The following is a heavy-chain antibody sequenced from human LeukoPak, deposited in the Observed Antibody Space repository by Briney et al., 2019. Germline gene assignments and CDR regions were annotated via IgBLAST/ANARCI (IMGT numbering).Heavy chain of an antibody. J-gene: IGHJ4*02. CDR1: GGTFSSYA. V-gene: IGHV1-69*13. CDR2: IIPIFGTA. D-gene: IGHD3-22*01. Sequence: SVKVSCKASGGTFSSYAISWVRQAPGQGLEWMGGIIPIFGTANYAQKFQGRVTITADESTSTAYMELSSLRSEDTAVYYCARDEDSSGYFDYWGQGTLVTVSS. CDR3: ARDEDSSGYFDY.